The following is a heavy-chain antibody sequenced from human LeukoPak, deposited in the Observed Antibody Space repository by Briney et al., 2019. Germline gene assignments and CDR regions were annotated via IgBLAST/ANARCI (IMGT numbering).Heavy chain of an antibody. Sequence: SETLSLTCTVSGYSISSGYYWGWIRQLPGKGLEWIGSIYHSGSTYYNPSLKSRVTISVDTSKNQFSLRLSSVTAADTAVYYCARFQWQYYFDYWGQGTLVTVSS. CDR1: GYSISSGYY. D-gene: IGHD6-19*01. J-gene: IGHJ4*02. CDR3: ARFQWQYYFDY. CDR2: IYHSGST. V-gene: IGHV4-38-2*02.